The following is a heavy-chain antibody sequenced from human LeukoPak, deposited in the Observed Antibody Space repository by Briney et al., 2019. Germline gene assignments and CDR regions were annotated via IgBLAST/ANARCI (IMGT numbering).Heavy chain of an antibody. Sequence: SETLSLTCTVSGGSISSYYWSWIRQPPGKGLEWIGYIYYSGSTNYNPSLKGRVTISVDTSKNQFSLKLSSVTAADTAVYYCAREYRTAFDPWGQGTLVTVSS. J-gene: IGHJ5*02. CDR1: GGSISSYY. D-gene: IGHD3-16*02. CDR3: AREYRTAFDP. V-gene: IGHV4-59*12. CDR2: IYYSGST.